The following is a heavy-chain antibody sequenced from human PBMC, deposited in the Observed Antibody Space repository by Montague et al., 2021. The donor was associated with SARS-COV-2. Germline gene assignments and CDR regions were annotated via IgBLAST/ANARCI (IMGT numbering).Heavy chain of an antibody. V-gene: IGHV4-61*01. Sequence: SETLSLTCTVSGGSVSSDSYYWSWIRQPPGKGLEWIGYFYYSGSTSYNPSLKSRVTISGDTSKNQFSLKLTSVTAADTAVYFCARVDYDSSALDVWGQGTTVTVSS. J-gene: IGHJ6*02. CDR2: FYYSGST. D-gene: IGHD3-9*01. CDR3: ARVDYDSSALDV. CDR1: GGSVSSDSYY.